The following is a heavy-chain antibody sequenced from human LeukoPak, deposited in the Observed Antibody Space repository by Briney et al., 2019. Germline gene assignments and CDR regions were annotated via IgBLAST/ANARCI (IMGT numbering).Heavy chain of an antibody. CDR3: TSAGSSWDRAFDY. CDR2: IRSKAYGGIT. J-gene: IGHJ4*02. CDR1: GFTFGDYA. Sequence: GGSLRLSCTASGFTFGDYAMSWVRQAPGKGLEWVGFIRSKAYGGITEYAASVKGRFTISRDDSKSIAYLQMNSLKTEDTAVYYCTSAGSSWDRAFDYWGQGTLVTVSS. D-gene: IGHD6-13*01. V-gene: IGHV3-49*04.